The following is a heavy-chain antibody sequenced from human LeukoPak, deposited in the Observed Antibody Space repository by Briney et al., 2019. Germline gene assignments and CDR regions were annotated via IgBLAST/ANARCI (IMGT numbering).Heavy chain of an antibody. CDR2: ISGSGGST. J-gene: IGHJ4*02. CDR3: AKDHYAIAVAGIFDY. D-gene: IGHD6-19*01. CDR1: GFTFSSYG. V-gene: IGHV3-23*01. Sequence: QAGGSLRLSCAASGFTFSSYGMSWVRQAPGKGLEWVSAISGSGGSTYYADSVKGRFTISRDNSKNTLYVQMNSLRAEDTAIYYCAKDHYAIAVAGIFDYWGQGTLVTVSS.